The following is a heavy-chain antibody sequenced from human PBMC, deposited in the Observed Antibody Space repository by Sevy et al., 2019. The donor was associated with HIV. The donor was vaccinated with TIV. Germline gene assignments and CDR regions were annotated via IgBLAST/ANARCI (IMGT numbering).Heavy chain of an antibody. D-gene: IGHD5-12*01. Sequence: ASVKVSCKASGYTFTSYGISWVRQAPGQGLEWVGWISAYNGNTNYAQKLQGRVTMTTDTSTSTAYMELRSLRSDDTAVYYCARESVVATIGAYYYYYYMDVWGKGTTVTVSS. CDR2: ISAYNGNT. J-gene: IGHJ6*03. CDR3: ARESVVATIGAYYYYYYMDV. V-gene: IGHV1-18*04. CDR1: GYTFTSYG.